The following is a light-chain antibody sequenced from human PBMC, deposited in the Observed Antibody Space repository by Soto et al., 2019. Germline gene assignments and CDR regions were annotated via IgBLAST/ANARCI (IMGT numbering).Light chain of an antibody. J-gene: IGKJ5*01. CDR1: QSISSSY. CDR2: GAS. V-gene: IGKV3D-20*02. Sequence: EIVLTQSPGTLSLSPGERATLSCRASQSISSSYLAWCQQKPGQAPRLLIYGASSRATGIPARFSGSGSGTDFILTISSLEPEDFAIYYCQQRSNWITFGQGTRLEIK. CDR3: QQRSNWIT.